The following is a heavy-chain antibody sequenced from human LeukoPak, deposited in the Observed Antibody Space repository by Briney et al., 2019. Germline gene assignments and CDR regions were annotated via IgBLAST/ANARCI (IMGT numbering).Heavy chain of an antibody. CDR2: INSDGSTT. Sequence: GGSLRLSCAASGFTFSNYWMHWVRQAPGKGLVWVSRINSDGSTTTYADSVKGRFTISRDNAKNTLYLQMNSLRAEDTAVYYCAKTYYDFWSGYFEYYYYMDVWGKGTTVTVSS. CDR1: GFTFSNYW. V-gene: IGHV3-74*01. CDR3: AKTYYDFWSGYFEYYYYMDV. D-gene: IGHD3-3*01. J-gene: IGHJ6*03.